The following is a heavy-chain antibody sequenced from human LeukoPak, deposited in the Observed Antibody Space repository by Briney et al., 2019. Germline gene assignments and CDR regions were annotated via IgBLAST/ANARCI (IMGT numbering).Heavy chain of an antibody. CDR2: INPKSGGT. Sequence: GASVKVSCKASGYTFTGYYRQWVRQAPGQGLEWMGWINPKSGGTNYAQKFQGRVTMTRDTSISTAYMELSRLRSDDTAVYYCAKDYGDGSGSYYYFEYWGQGTLVTVSS. D-gene: IGHD3-10*01. V-gene: IGHV1-2*02. J-gene: IGHJ4*02. CDR3: AKDYGDGSGSYYYFEY. CDR1: GYTFTGYY.